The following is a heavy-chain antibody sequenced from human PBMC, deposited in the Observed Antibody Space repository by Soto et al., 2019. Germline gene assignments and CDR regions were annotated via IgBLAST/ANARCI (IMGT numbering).Heavy chain of an antibody. D-gene: IGHD6-19*01. V-gene: IGHV4-59*11. CDR1: GGSINNHY. Sequence: QVHLQESGPGLVKPSETLSLTCTVSGGSINNHYWSWIRQPPGKGLEWIGYIYYTGSTNYNPSLKSRVTMSVDTSKNQCSLNLTSLTAADTAVYYCARDLEGTVTGRGAFGIWGRGTLVTVSS. CDR3: ARDLEGTVTGRGAFGI. J-gene: IGHJ3*02. CDR2: IYYTGST.